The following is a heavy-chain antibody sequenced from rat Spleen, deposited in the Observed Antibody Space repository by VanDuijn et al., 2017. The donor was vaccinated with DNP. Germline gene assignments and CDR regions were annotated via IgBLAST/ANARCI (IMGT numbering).Heavy chain of an antibody. V-gene: IGHV4-2*01. CDR1: GFNFNDYW. J-gene: IGHJ2*01. CDR2: IDKDSSPK. Sequence: EVKLVESGGGLVQPGRSLKLSCAASGFNFNDYWMGWVRQAPGKGLEWIGEIDKDSSPKKYNPSLKDKFTISRDNAQNTLYLQMSKLGSEDTAIYYCVREAFGVDYWGQGVMVTVSS. CDR3: VREAFGVDY. D-gene: IGHD4-3*01.